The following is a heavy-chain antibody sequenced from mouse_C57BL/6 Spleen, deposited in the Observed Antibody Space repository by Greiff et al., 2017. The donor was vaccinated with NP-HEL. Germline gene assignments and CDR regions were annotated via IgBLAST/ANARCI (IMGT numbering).Heavy chain of an antibody. V-gene: IGHV1-69*01. CDR2: IDPSDSYT. D-gene: IGHD1-1*01. J-gene: IGHJ2*01. CDR3: ARGTTVVAPFDY. Sequence: QVQLQQPGAELVMPGASVKLSCKASGYTFTSYWMHWVKQRPGQGLEWIGEIDPSDSYTNYNQKFKGKSTLTVDTSSSTAYLQLSSLTSEDSAVYYCARGTTVVAPFDYWGQGTTLTVSS. CDR1: GYTFTSYW.